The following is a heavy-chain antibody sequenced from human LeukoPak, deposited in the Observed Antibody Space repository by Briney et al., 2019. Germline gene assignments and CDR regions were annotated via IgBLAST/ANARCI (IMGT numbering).Heavy chain of an antibody. J-gene: IGHJ6*03. CDR3: ASNSELLGGYYYYYYMDV. V-gene: IGHV1-2*02. CDR2: INPNSGGT. CDR1: GYTFTGYY. Sequence: ASVKVSCKASGYTFTGYYMHWVRQAPGQGLEWMGWINPNSGGTNYAQKFQGGVTMTRDTSISTAYMELSRLRSDDTAVYYCASNSELLGGYYYYYYMDVWGKGTTVTVSS. D-gene: IGHD1-26*01.